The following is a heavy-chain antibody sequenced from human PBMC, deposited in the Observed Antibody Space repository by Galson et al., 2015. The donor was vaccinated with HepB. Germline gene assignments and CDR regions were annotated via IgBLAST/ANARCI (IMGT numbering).Heavy chain of an antibody. J-gene: IGHJ4*02. CDR3: ARQRVIRSFCLDY. Sequence: SLRLSCAASGFTFSSYAMHWVRQAPGKGLEWVAVISYDGSNKYYADSVKGRFTISRDNSKNTLYLQMNSLRAEDTAVYYCARQRVIRSFCLDYWGQGTLVTVSS. D-gene: IGHD3-22*01. CDR2: ISYDGSNK. CDR1: GFTFSSYA. V-gene: IGHV3-30-3*01.